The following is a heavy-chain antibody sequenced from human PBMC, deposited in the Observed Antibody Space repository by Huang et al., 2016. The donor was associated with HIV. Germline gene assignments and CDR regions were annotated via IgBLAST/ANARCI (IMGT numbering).Heavy chain of an antibody. Sequence: VESGGRSVQPGGSIKLSCVGSTFTFGAYWMSWVRQPPGKGMDWVAKIKQDESEKYYVDSVKGRFNISRDNARKVLFLEMDDLRVEDTAIYFCATKTAGMDIWGQGTTVTVSS. D-gene: IGHD1-7*01. CDR2: IKQDESEK. V-gene: IGHV3-7*01. CDR3: ATKTAGMDI. CDR1: TFTFGAYW. J-gene: IGHJ6*02.